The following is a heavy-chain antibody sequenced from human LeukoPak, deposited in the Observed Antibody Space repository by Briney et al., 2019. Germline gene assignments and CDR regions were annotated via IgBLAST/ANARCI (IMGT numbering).Heavy chain of an antibody. D-gene: IGHD1-1*01. CDR2: IDGSGTTI. J-gene: IGHJ4*02. CDR1: GFTFSDHP. CDR3: AARPGDGY. V-gene: IGHV3-11*01. Sequence: GGSLRLSCAASGFTFSDHPMTWVRQAPGKGLQWVSYIDGSGTTIYYAESVKGRFTISRDNAKNSLYLQMNSLRAEDTAVYYCAARPGDGYWGQGTLVTVSS.